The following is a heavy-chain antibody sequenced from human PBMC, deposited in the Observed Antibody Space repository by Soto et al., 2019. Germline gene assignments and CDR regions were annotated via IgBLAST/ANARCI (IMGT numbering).Heavy chain of an antibody. CDR1: GFTFSSYW. CDR2: INSDGSST. V-gene: IGHV3-74*01. J-gene: IGHJ3*02. Sequence: VQLVESGGGLVQPGGSLRLSCAASGFTFSSYWMHWVRQAPGKGLVWVSRINSDGSSTSYADSVKGRFTISRDNAKNTLYLQMNSLRAEDTAVYYCAREWVYYYDSSGYDAFDIWGQGTMVTVSS. D-gene: IGHD3-22*01. CDR3: AREWVYYYDSSGYDAFDI.